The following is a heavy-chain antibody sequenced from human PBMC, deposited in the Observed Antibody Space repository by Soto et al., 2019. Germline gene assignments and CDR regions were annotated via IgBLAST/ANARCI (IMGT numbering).Heavy chain of an antibody. CDR2: ISWDGGST. J-gene: IGHJ4*02. CDR3: AKDGNSGSYYLFDY. Sequence: GCLRRFCAASGFIVCDYTMHWVRQAPGKGLEWVSLISWDGGSTYYADSVKGRFTISRDNSKNSLYLQMNSLRTEDTALYYCAKDGNSGSYYLFDYWGQGT. V-gene: IGHV3-43*01. D-gene: IGHD1-26*01. CDR1: GFIVCDYT.